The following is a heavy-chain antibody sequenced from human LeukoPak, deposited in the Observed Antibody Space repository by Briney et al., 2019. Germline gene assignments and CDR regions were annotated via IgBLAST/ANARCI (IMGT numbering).Heavy chain of an antibody. D-gene: IGHD5-12*01. CDR3: ARAVVALDY. Sequence: GGSLRLSCAASGFTFPSYWMTWVRQAPGKGLEWVANMKQDGSEKYYVDSVKGRFTISRDNAKKSLYLQMNSLRAENTAVYYCARAVVALDYWGQGTLVTVSS. J-gene: IGHJ4*02. CDR2: MKQDGSEK. V-gene: IGHV3-7*01. CDR1: GFTFPSYW.